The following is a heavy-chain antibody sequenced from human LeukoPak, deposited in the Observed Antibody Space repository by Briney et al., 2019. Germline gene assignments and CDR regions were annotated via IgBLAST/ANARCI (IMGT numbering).Heavy chain of an antibody. D-gene: IGHD3-10*01. V-gene: IGHV1-2*02. CDR3: ARGRVGCGSGTPTYTDY. CDR1: GYTFTGYY. Sequence: ASVKVSCKASGYTFTGYYMHWVRQAPGQGLEWMGWINPNSGGTNYARKFQGRVTMTRDTSISTAYMELSRLRSDDTAVYYCARGRVGCGSGTPTYTDYWGQGTLVTVSS. J-gene: IGHJ4*02. CDR2: INPNSGGT.